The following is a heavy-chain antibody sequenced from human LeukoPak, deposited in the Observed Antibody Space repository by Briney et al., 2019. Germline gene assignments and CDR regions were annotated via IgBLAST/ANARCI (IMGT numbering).Heavy chain of an antibody. V-gene: IGHV4-59*01. Sequence: SETLSLTCTVSGGSISSYYWSWIRQPPGKGLEWIGNIYYSGSTNYNPSLKSRVTISVDTSKNQFSLKLSSVTAADTAVYYCASSPAGLGAFDIWGQGTMVTVSS. CDR1: GGSISSYY. CDR3: ASSPAGLGAFDI. CDR2: IYYSGST. D-gene: IGHD3-16*01. J-gene: IGHJ3*02.